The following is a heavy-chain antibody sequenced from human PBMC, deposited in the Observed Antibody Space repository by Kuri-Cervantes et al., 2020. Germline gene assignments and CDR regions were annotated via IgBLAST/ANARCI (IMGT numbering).Heavy chain of an antibody. CDR2: VSSSSSYI. CDR1: GFTFSSYS. Sequence: LSLTCAASGFTFSSYSMNWVRQAPGKGLEWVSSVSSSSSYIYYADSVKGRFTISRDNAKNSLYLQMSSLRAEDTAVYYCARSIVVPAAMLYYYYYYGMDVWGQGTTVTVSS. CDR3: ARSIVVPAAMLYYYYYYGMDV. V-gene: IGHV3-21*01. J-gene: IGHJ6*02. D-gene: IGHD2-2*01.